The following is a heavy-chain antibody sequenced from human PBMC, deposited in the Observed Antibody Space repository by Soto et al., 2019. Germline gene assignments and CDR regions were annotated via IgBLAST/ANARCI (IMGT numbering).Heavy chain of an antibody. CDR3: ARGTYGDY. J-gene: IGHJ4*02. CDR1: GYTFTSYA. V-gene: IGHV1-18*01. CDR2: ISSYNGNT. Sequence: QVRLVQSGAEVKKPGASVKVSCKASGYTFTSYASSWVRQAPGQGLEWMGWISSYNGNTNYAQKLQGRVTLTTDTSTTTAYMELRRLRSDDTAMYYWARGTYGDYWGQGTLVTVSS. D-gene: IGHD3-10*01.